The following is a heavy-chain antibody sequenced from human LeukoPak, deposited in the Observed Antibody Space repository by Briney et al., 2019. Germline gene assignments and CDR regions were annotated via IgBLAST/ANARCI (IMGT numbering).Heavy chain of an antibody. CDR2: IYSGGST. V-gene: IGHV3-53*01. D-gene: IGHD3-22*01. CDR1: GFTVSTNY. CDR3: ARSPRIYDNSGYYLVECFDL. Sequence: PGGSLRLSCAASGFTVSTNYMSWVRQAPGKGLEWVSIIYSGGSTSYADSVKGRFTISRDISKNTLFLQMSSLRAEDTAVYYCARSPRIYDNSGYYLVECFDLWGRGTLVTVSS. J-gene: IGHJ2*01.